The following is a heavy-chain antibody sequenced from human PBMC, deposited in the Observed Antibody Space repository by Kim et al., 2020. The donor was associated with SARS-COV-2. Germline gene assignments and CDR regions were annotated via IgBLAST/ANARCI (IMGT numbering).Heavy chain of an antibody. CDR1: EFTFSSSI. J-gene: IGHJ3*02. D-gene: IGHD1-26*01. V-gene: IGHV3-30*04. CDR3: ARELYDSGTYSGGFDM. CDR2: VSYAGSNK. Sequence: GGSLRLSCTSSEFTFSSSILHWVRQASGKGLEWVAVVSYAGSNKYYADSVKGRFTISRDNSKKTLYLQMDSLRADDTAVYYCARELYDSGTYSGGFDMWGQGTMVTVSS.